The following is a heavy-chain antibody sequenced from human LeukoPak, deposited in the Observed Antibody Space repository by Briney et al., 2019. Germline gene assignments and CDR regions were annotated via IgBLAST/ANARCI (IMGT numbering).Heavy chain of an antibody. Sequence: PGGTLRLSCAASGFTFSSYAMSWVRQAPGKGLEWVSGIRGSGDSTYYAESVKGRFTIYRDNSKNTLYLQMNSLRAEDTALYYCAKDLSSGTGRGFDYWGQGTLVTVSS. D-gene: IGHD3/OR15-3a*01. CDR3: AKDLSSGTGRGFDY. CDR1: GFTFSSYA. V-gene: IGHV3-23*01. J-gene: IGHJ4*02. CDR2: IRGSGDST.